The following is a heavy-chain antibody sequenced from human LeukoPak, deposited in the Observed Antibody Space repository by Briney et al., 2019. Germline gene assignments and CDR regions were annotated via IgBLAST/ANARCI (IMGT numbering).Heavy chain of an antibody. CDR2: ISYDGSNK. J-gene: IGHJ3*02. Sequence: GGSLRVSCAPSGFTFSSYAMHRVRQAPGKGLEWVAVISYDGSNKYYAEYVKGRFTISRDNSKSTLYLQMNSLRAEDTAVYYCARNFNGDCVAAFDIWGQGTILT. CDR1: GFTFSSYA. CDR3: ARNFNGDCVAAFDI. V-gene: IGHV3-30*01. D-gene: IGHD2-21*02.